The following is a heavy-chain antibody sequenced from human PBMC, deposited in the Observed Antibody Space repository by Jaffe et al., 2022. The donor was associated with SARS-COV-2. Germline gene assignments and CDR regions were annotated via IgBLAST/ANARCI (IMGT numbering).Heavy chain of an antibody. V-gene: IGHV3-30*18. CDR3: AKDRFPYRHTSGWVPDY. Sequence: QVQLVESGGGVVQPGTSLRLSCNVSGFTFTSYGLHWVRQAPGKGLEWLAVISYDGRNTFSADSVKGRFTISRDNFNNTLYLQMNSLRTDDTAVYYCAKDRFPYRHTSGWVPDYWGQGSLVTVSS. J-gene: IGHJ4*02. CDR1: GFTFTSYG. D-gene: IGHD6-19*01. CDR2: ISYDGRNT.